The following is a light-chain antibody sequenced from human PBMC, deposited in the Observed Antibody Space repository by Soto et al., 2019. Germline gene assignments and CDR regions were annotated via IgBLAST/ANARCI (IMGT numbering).Light chain of an antibody. V-gene: IGKV1-16*01. CDR3: QQYATYPRT. CDR1: HGIGTS. CDR2: SAS. J-gene: IGKJ1*01. Sequence: DIQMTQSPSSLSVSVGDRVTITCRASHGIGTSLGWFQQHSGKAPKSLIYSASTLQVGIPSRFSGSGSGTDFTLTISSLQPEDFATYYCQQYATYPRTFGQGTKVEVK.